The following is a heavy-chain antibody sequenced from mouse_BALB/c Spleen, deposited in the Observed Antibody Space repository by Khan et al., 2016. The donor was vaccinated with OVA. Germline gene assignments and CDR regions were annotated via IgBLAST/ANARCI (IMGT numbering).Heavy chain of an antibody. J-gene: IGHJ3*01. CDR1: GDSITSGY. CDR3: ARSDYDYDGAFAY. V-gene: IGHV3-8*02. D-gene: IGHD2-4*01. Sequence: EVQLVETGPSLVKPSQTLSLTCSVTGDSITSGYWNWIRKFPGNKLEYMGYISYSGSTYYNPSLKSRISITRDTSKNQYYLQLNSVTTEDTATYYCARSDYDYDGAFAYWGQGTLVTVSA. CDR2: ISYSGST.